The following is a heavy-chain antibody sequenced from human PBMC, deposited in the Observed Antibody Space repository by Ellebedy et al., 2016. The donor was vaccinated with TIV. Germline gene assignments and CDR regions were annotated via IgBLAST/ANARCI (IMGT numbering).Heavy chain of an antibody. CDR3: AKAETGGDEPLDV. CDR1: GGTFVGNR. V-gene: IGHV1-69*13. Sequence: AASVKVSCKASGGTFVGNRFTWVRQAPGQGLEWMGGIIPLLGSPTYTQNFRGRVTITADESRSTVYMEVGSLRPDDTAMYYCAKAETGGDEPLDVWGQGTVVSVSS. CDR2: IIPLLGSP. J-gene: IGHJ3*01. D-gene: IGHD2-21*01.